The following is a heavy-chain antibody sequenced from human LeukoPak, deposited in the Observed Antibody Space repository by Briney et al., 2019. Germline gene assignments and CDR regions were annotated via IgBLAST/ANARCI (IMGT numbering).Heavy chain of an antibody. Sequence: GGSLRLSCAASGFTFSNAWMSWVRQAPGKGLEWVGRIKSKTDGGTTDYAAPVKGRITISRDDSKNTLYLQMNSLKTEDTAVYYCTTEPGIVGATWAFDYWGQGTLVTVSS. V-gene: IGHV3-15*01. D-gene: IGHD1-26*01. CDR2: IKSKTDGGTT. J-gene: IGHJ4*02. CDR3: TTEPGIVGATWAFDY. CDR1: GFTFSNAW.